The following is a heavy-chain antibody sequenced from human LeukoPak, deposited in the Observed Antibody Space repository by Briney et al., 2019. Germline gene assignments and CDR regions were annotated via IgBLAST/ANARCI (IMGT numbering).Heavy chain of an antibody. Sequence: SETLSLTCTVSGGSISSYYWNWIRQPPGKGLEWIGYIYYSGSTNYNPSLKSRVTISVDTPKHQFSLKLSSVTAADTAVYYCAREQLSTGWFDPWGQGTLVIVSS. CDR3: AREQLSTGWFDP. CDR2: IYYSGST. V-gene: IGHV4-59*12. CDR1: GGSISSYY. D-gene: IGHD5-18*01. J-gene: IGHJ5*02.